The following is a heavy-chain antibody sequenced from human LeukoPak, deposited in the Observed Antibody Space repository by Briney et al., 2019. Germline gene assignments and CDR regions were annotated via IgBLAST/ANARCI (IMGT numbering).Heavy chain of an antibody. CDR2: IDPNRGGT. D-gene: IGHD2-2*02. CDR1: GYTFTDYN. J-gene: IGHJ5*02. CDR3: ARGTVVVPAAIRTPGDWFDP. V-gene: IGHV1-2*07. Sequence: ASVKVSCKTSGYTFTDYNMHWVRQAPGQGPEWMGWIDPNRGGTNYAHRFQGRVTMTRDTSISTAYMELSRLRSDDTAVYYCARGTVVVPAAIRTPGDWFDPWGQGTLVTVSS.